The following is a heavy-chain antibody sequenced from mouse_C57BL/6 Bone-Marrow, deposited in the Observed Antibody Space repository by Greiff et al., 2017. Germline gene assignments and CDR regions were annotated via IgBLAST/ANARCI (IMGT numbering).Heavy chain of an antibody. CDR3: ARGTTVVEYYFDY. J-gene: IGHJ2*01. CDR1: GFTFSDYY. D-gene: IGHD1-1*01. CDR2: INYDGSST. V-gene: IGHV5-16*01. Sequence: EVKLVESEGGLVQPGSSMKLSCTASGFTFSDYYMAWVRQVPEKGLEWVANINYDGSSTYYLDSLKSRFIISRDNAKNILYLQMSSLKSEDTATYYCARGTTVVEYYFDYWGQGTTRTGSS.